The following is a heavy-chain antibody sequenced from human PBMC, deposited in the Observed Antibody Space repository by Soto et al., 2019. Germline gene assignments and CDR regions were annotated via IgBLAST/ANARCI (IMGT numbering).Heavy chain of an antibody. CDR1: GGSISSYY. CDR2: IYYSGST. V-gene: IGHV4-59*01. CDR3: ARGIGSRKYYYYYGMDV. D-gene: IGHD2-15*01. J-gene: IGHJ6*02. Sequence: PSETLSLTCTVSGGSISSYYWIWIRQPPGKGLEWIGYIYYSGSTNYNPSLKSRVTISVDTSKNQFSLKLSSVTAADTAVYYCARGIGSRKYYYYYGMDVWGQGTTVTVSS.